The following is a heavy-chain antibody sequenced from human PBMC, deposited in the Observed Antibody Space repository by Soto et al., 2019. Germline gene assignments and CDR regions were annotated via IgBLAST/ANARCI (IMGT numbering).Heavy chain of an antibody. CDR3: ARDAAAGILRWFDP. Sequence: QVQLVESGGGAVQPGRSLRLSCAASGFTFSSYAMHWVRQAPGKGLEWVAVISYDGSNKYYADSVKGRFTISRDNSKNTLYLQINSLRAEDTAVYYCARDAAAGILRWFDPWGQGTLVTVSS. D-gene: IGHD6-13*01. CDR1: GFTFSSYA. CDR2: ISYDGSNK. V-gene: IGHV3-30-3*01. J-gene: IGHJ5*02.